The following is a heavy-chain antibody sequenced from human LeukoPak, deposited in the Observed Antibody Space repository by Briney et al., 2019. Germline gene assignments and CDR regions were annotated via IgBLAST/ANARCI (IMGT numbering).Heavy chain of an antibody. V-gene: IGHV4-34*01. Sequence: SETLSLTCAVYGGSFSGYYWSWIRQPPGRGLEWIGEINHSGSTNYNPSLKSRVTISVDPSKNQFSLKLSSVTAADTAVYYCATGAVPAATTTDNWFDPWGQGTLVTVSS. J-gene: IGHJ5*02. CDR1: GGSFSGYY. CDR2: INHSGST. CDR3: ATGAVPAATTTDNWFDP. D-gene: IGHD2-2*01.